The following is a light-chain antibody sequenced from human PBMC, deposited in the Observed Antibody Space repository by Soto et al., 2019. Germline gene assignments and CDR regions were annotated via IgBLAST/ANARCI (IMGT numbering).Light chain of an antibody. V-gene: IGLV1-40*01. Sequence: QSALVQPPSVSGAPGQKVTISCTGSSSNIGAGYDLHWYQQLPGTAPKLLLYGNNNRPSGVPDRFSGSKSGTSASLAITGLQAEDEADYYCQSYDSSLSAYVFGTGTKVTVL. CDR3: QSYDSSLSAYV. CDR2: GNN. CDR1: SSNIGAGYD. J-gene: IGLJ1*01.